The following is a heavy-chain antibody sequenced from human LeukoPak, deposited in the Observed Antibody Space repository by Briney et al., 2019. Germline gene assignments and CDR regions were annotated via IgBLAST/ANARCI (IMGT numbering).Heavy chain of an antibody. J-gene: IGHJ6*02. CDR1: SGSISSSSYY. Sequence: SETLSLTCTVSSGSISSSSYYWGWIRQPPGEGLEWIGNIYYSGSTYYNPSLKSRVTISVDTSKNQFSLNLSSVTAADSAQYYCARVRYSYGYYYAMDVWGQGTTVTVSS. CDR2: IYYSGST. CDR3: ARVRYSYGYYYAMDV. D-gene: IGHD5-18*01. V-gene: IGHV4-39*01.